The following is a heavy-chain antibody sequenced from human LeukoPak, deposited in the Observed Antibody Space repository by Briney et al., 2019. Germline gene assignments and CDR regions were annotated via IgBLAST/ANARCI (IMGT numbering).Heavy chain of an antibody. CDR2: INPSGGST. CDR3: AREYSSGLGLGDYFDY. J-gene: IGHJ4*02. Sequence: EASVKVSCKASGYTFTSYYMHWVRQAPGQGLEWMGIINPSGGSTSYAQKFQGRVTMTRDTSTSTVYMELSSLRSEDTAVYYCAREYSSGLGLGDYFDYWGQGTLVTVSS. V-gene: IGHV1-46*01. D-gene: IGHD6-19*01. CDR1: GYTFTSYY.